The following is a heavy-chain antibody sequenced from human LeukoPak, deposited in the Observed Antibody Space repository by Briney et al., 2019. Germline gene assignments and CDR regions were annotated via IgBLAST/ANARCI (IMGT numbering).Heavy chain of an antibody. CDR3: AAAPMGDY. Sequence: SVKVPCKASGFTFKSSAIQWVRQARGQRLERMGWIVIGSGNTIYAQRFRERVTISRDMSTETAYLEVSGLRFEDTAVYYCAAAPMGDYWGQGTLVTVSS. J-gene: IGHJ4*02. V-gene: IGHV1-58*02. CDR2: IVIGSGNT. CDR1: GFTFKSSA.